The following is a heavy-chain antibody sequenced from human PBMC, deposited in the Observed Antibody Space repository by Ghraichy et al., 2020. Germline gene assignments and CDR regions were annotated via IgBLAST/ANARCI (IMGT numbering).Heavy chain of an antibody. CDR3: ARRGALRYFDWLIDMDV. CDR2: TSAEKGDT. V-gene: IGHV1-3*01. J-gene: IGHJ6*03. Sequence: ASVKVSCKASGYTSINYALHWVRQAPGQRPEWMGWTSAEKGDTKYSQKFQGRVSITWDTSATTSYMDLSSLRSEDTAVYYCARRGALRYFDWLIDMDVWGKGTTVIVSS. D-gene: IGHD3-9*01. CDR1: GYTSINYA.